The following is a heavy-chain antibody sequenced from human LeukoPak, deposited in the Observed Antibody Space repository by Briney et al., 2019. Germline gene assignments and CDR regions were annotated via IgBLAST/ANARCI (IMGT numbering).Heavy chain of an antibody. CDR2: IIPIFGTA. CDR1: GGTFSSYA. D-gene: IGHD6-6*01. Sequence: ASVKVSCKASGGTFSSYAISWVRQAPGQGLEWIGGIIPIFGTANYAQKFQGRVTITADESTSTAYMELSSLRSEDTAVYYCASAVYSSSPDYYYMDVWGKGTTVTVSS. V-gene: IGHV1-69*13. J-gene: IGHJ6*03. CDR3: ASAVYSSSPDYYYMDV.